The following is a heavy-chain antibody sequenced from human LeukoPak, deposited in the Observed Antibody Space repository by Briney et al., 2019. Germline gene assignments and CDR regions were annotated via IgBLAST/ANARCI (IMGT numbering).Heavy chain of an antibody. V-gene: IGHV3-72*01. CDR1: GFTPSDHY. J-gene: IGHJ4*02. CDR2: TRNKANSYTT. D-gene: IGHD3-16*01. CDR3: ARGLNSFDS. Sequence: PGGSLRLSCAASGFTPSDHYMDWVRQAPEKGLEWVGRTRNKANSYTTQYAASVKGRFTISRDDSKNSLYLQMNSLRTEDTAVYYCARGLNSFDSWGQGALVTVSS.